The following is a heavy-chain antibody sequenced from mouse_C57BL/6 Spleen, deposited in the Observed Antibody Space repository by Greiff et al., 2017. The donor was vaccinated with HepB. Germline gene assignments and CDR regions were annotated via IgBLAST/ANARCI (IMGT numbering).Heavy chain of an antibody. CDR1: GYTFTDYN. CDR2: INPNNGGT. D-gene: IGHD1-1*01. CDR3: ARSGRGSSPWFAY. V-gene: IGHV1-18*01. J-gene: IGHJ3*01. Sequence: EVQLQQSGPELVKPGASVKIPCKASGYTFTDYNMDWVKQSHGKSLEWIGDINPNNGGTNYNQKFKGKATLTVDKSSSTSYMELRSLTSEDTAVYYCARSGRGSSPWFAYWGQGTLVTVSA.